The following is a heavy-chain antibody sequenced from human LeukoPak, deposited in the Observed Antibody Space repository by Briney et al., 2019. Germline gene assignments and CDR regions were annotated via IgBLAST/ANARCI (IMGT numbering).Heavy chain of an antibody. D-gene: IGHD4-11*01. Sequence: GGSLRLSCAASGFTFSNYGMSWVRQAPGEGLEWVSSISSSSSYIYYADSVKGRFTISRDNAKNSLYLQMNSLRAEDTAVYYCARKQTTVTTTVYYYMDVWGKGTTVTVSS. J-gene: IGHJ6*03. CDR3: ARKQTTVTTTVYYYMDV. CDR2: ISSSSSYI. CDR1: GFTFSNYG. V-gene: IGHV3-21*01.